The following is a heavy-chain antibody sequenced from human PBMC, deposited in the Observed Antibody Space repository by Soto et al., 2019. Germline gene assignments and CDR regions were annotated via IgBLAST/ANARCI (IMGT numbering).Heavy chain of an antibody. J-gene: IGHJ3*02. CDR2: IKQDGSEK. CDR1: GFTFSSYW. D-gene: IGHD4-17*01. Sequence: GGSLRLSCAASGFTFSSYWMSWVRQAPGKGLEWVANIKQDGSEKYYADSVKGRFTISRDNAKNSLYLQMNSLRAEDTAVYYCARDLGLFGDLAARGAFDIWGQGTMVTVSS. CDR3: ARDLGLFGDLAARGAFDI. V-gene: IGHV3-7*01.